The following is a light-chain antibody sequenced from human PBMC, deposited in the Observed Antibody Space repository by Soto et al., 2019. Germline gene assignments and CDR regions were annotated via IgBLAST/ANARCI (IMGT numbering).Light chain of an antibody. CDR3: AVLDDSLNVVV. CDR1: SSNVGNNA. CDR2: YDD. J-gene: IGLJ2*01. Sequence: QSVLTQPPSVSEAPRQRVTISCSGSSSNVGNNAVNWYQQLPGKAPELLIYYDDLLPSGVSNRFSGSKSGTAASLAISGLESEDEADYYCAVLDDSLNVVVFGGGTKLTVL. V-gene: IGLV1-36*01.